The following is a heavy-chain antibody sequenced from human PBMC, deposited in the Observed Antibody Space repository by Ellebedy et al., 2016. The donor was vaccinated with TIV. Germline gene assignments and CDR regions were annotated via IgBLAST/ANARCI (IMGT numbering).Heavy chain of an antibody. CDR3: ARELRYFEYGMDV. V-gene: IGHV3-66*01. CDR2: IYSGGST. CDR1: GFTVSSNY. D-gene: IGHD3-9*01. Sequence: GESLKISCAASGFTVSSNYMSWVRQAPGKGLEWVSVIYSGGSTYYADSVKGRFTISRDNSKNTLYLQMNSLRAEDTAVYYCARELRYFEYGMDVWGQGTTVTVSS. J-gene: IGHJ6*02.